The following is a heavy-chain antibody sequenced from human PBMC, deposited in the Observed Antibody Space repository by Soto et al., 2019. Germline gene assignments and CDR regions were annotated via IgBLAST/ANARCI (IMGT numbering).Heavy chain of an antibody. D-gene: IGHD3-22*01. CDR3: VRGWGYDTSDYYYAY. J-gene: IGHJ4*02. CDR2: IIPIFGTA. CDR1: GGTFSHNA. Sequence: QVQLVQSGAEVKKPGSSVKVSCKASGGTFSHNAISWVRQAPGQGLEWMGGIIPIFGTANYAQKFKGRVTIAADESTTTAYMELGSLRSEDTAVYYCVRGWGYDTSDYYYAYWGQGTLVTVSS. V-gene: IGHV1-69*01.